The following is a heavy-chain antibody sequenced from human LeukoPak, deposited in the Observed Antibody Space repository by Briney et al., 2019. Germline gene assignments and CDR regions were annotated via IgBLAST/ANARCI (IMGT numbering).Heavy chain of an antibody. CDR1: GGSISSYY. CDR3: ARGDYYVTSALGH. V-gene: IGHV4-4*07. CDR2: IYTSGST. J-gene: IGHJ4*02. Sequence: SETLSLTCTVSGGSISSYYWSWIRQPAGKGLEWIGRIYTSGSTNYNPSLKSRVTISVDTSKNQFSLKLRSVTAADTAVYYCARGDYYVTSALGHWGQGTLVTVSS. D-gene: IGHD3-10*02.